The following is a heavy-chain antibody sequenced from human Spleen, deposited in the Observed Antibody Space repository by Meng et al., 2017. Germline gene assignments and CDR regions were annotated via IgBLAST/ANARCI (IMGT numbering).Heavy chain of an antibody. D-gene: IGHD1-26*01. CDR3: ARLNGWELRLEVDY. CDR1: GFTFSSYA. V-gene: IGHV3-23*01. CDR2: ISGSGGSV. Sequence: GGSLRLSCAASGFTFSSYAMSWVRQAPGKGLEWVSGISGSGGSVYHADSVKGRSTISRDNSKKTLYMQMYSLRAEDTALYYCARLNGWELRLEVDYWGQGTLVTVSS. J-gene: IGHJ4*02.